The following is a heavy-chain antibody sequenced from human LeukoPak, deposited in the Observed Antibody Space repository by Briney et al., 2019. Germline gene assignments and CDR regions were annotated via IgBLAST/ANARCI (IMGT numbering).Heavy chain of an antibody. Sequence: ASVKVSCKASGYTFTSYGISWVRQAPGQGLEWMGWISAYNGNTNYAQKLQGRVTMTTDTSTSTAYMELSRLRSDDTAVYYCARALIKSGSPDYWGQGTLVTVSS. D-gene: IGHD1-26*01. V-gene: IGHV1-18*01. J-gene: IGHJ4*02. CDR1: GYTFTSYG. CDR3: ARALIKSGSPDY. CDR2: ISAYNGNT.